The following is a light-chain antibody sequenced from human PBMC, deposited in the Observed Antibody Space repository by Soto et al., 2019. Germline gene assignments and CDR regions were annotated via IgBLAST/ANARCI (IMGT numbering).Light chain of an antibody. CDR3: QQYGSRSPFT. CDR2: KAS. Sequence: DIQMTQSPSTLSASVGDRVTITCRASQSVTSWLAWYQQKPGKAPKLLIYKASSLESGVPSRFSGSGSGTEFTLTISNLQPDDFATYDCQQYGSRSPFTFGPGTRVDIK. CDR1: QSVTSW. J-gene: IGKJ3*01. V-gene: IGKV1-5*03.